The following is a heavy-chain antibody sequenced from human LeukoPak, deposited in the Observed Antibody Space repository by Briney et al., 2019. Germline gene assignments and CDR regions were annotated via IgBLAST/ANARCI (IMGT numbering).Heavy chain of an antibody. CDR1: GFTLSSNY. J-gene: IGHJ4*02. D-gene: IGHD2-21*02. CDR2: IYSGGST. Sequence: GGSLRLSCAASGFTLSSNYMSWVRQAPGKGLEWVSVIYSGGSTYYADSVKGRFTISRDNSKNTLYPQMNSLRAEDTAVYYCARVPGGCGGDCYYFDYWGQGTLVTVSS. CDR3: ARVPGGCGGDCYYFDY. V-gene: IGHV3-66*01.